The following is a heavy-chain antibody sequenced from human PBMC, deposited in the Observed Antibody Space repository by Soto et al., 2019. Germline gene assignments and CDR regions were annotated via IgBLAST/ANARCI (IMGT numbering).Heavy chain of an antibody. J-gene: IGHJ4*02. V-gene: IGHV4-34*01. CDR3: ARIRNYYDSSGYYDY. CDR2: INHSGST. Sequence: QVQLQQWGAGLLKPSETLSLTCAVYGGSFSGYYWSWIRQPPGKGLEWIGEINHSGSTNYNPSLKSRVTISVDTSKNQFSLKLSSVTAADTAVYCCARIRNYYDSSGYYDYWGQGTLVTVSS. D-gene: IGHD3-22*01. CDR1: GGSFSGYY.